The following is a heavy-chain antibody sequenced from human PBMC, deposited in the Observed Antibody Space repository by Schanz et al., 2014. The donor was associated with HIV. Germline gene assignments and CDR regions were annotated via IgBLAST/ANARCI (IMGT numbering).Heavy chain of an antibody. CDR1: GFTFSTYG. J-gene: IGHJ6*02. CDR2: MSHDGFSK. D-gene: IGHD1-1*01. Sequence: QVQLVESGGGVVQPGRSLRLSCAASGFTFSTYGMHWVRQAPGKGLEWVAGMSHDGFSKYFADSVKGRFAISRDNSKNTLYLQMNSLRAEDTAVYYCTKEVPPDVWGQGTTVTVSS. V-gene: IGHV3-30-3*02. CDR3: TKEVPPDV.